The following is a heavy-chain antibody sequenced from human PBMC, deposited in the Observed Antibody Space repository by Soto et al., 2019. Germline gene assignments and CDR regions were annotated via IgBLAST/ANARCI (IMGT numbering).Heavy chain of an antibody. V-gene: IGHV4-34*01. CDR1: GGSFSGYY. CDR2: INHSGST. CDR3: ARSKITMVRGVKGKGGYYFDY. Sequence: SETLSLTCAVYGGSFSGYYWSWIRQPPGKGLEWIGEINHSGSTNYNPSLKSRVTISVDTSKNQFSLKLSSVTAADTAVYYCARSKITMVRGVKGKGGYYFDYWGQGTLVTVSS. J-gene: IGHJ4*02. D-gene: IGHD3-10*01.